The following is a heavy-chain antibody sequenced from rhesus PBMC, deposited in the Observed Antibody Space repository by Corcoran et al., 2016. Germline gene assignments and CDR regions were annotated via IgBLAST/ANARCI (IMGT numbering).Heavy chain of an antibody. Sequence: QLQLQESGPGLVKPSETLSLPCAVPGGSITSNYWTWFRQPPGKGLEWIGRISGSGGRTDYSPSLKSRVTISTDTSKNQFSLKLSSVTAADTAVYYCARETGYWGQGILVTVSS. D-gene: IGHD3-28*01. V-gene: IGHV4-173*01. CDR1: GGSITSNY. CDR3: ARETGY. CDR2: ISGSGGRT. J-gene: IGHJ5-2*01.